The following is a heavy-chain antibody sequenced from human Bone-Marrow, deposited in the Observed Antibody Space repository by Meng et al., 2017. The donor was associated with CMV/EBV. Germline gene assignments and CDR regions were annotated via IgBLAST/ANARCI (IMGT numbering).Heavy chain of an antibody. CDR1: GYDFKTYG. D-gene: IGHD2-2*01. J-gene: IGHJ4*02. CDR2: MNPNSGNT. CDR3: ARGNRRSSTSFDR. V-gene: IGHV1-8*03. Sequence: ASVKVSCKASGYDFKTYGISWVRQATGQGLEWMGWMNPNSGNTGYAQKFQGRVTITRNTSISTAYMELSSLRSEDTAVYYCARGNRRSSTSFDRWGQGTLVTVSS.